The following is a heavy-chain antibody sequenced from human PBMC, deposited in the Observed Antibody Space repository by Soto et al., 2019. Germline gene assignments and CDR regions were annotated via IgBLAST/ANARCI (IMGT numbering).Heavy chain of an antibody. Sequence: SETLSLTCTVSGGSISSGGYYWSWIRQHPGKGLEWIGYIYYSGSTYYNPSLKSRVTISVDTSKNQFSLKLSSVTAADTAVYYCARYGYSSGWSDMYYFDYWGQGTLVTVSS. CDR2: IYYSGST. V-gene: IGHV4-31*03. CDR3: ARYGYSSGWSDMYYFDY. CDR1: GGSISSGGYY. D-gene: IGHD6-19*01. J-gene: IGHJ4*02.